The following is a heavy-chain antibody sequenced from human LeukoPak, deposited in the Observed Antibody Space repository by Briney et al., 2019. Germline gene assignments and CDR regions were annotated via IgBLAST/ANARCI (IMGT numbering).Heavy chain of an antibody. Sequence: GGSLRLSCAASGFTLSSYLMHWVRQAPGKGLVWVSRINSDGSDTIYGDSVKGRFTISRDNAKNTLYLQMDSLRAEDTAVYYCARTAVALDFDYWGQGTLVTVSS. CDR1: GFTLSSYL. CDR2: INSDGSDT. J-gene: IGHJ4*02. D-gene: IGHD6-19*01. CDR3: ARTAVALDFDY. V-gene: IGHV3-74*01.